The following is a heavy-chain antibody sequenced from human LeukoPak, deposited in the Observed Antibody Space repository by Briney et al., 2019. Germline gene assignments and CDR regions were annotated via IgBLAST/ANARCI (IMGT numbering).Heavy chain of an antibody. CDR2: INHSGST. D-gene: IGHD2-2*01. CDR3: ARGVGYCSSTSCYAGRSNWFDP. J-gene: IGHJ5*02. Sequence: SETLSLTCAVYGGSFSGYYWSWIRQPPGKGLEWIWEINHSGSTNYNPSLKSRVTISVETSKNQFFLKLSSVTAADTAVYYCARGVGYCSSTSCYAGRSNWFDPWGQGTLVTVSS. V-gene: IGHV4-34*01. CDR1: GGSFSGYY.